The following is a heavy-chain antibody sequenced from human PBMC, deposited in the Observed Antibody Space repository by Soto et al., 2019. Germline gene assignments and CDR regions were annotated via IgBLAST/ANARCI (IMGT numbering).Heavy chain of an antibody. CDR1: GGSISSGGYY. J-gene: IGHJ5*02. D-gene: IGHD2-15*01. Sequence: SETLSLTCTVSGGSISSGGYYWSWIRQHPGKGLEWIGYIYYSGSTYYNPSLKSRVTISVDTSKNQFSLKLSSVTAADTAVYYCARASGVVVVVDRFDPWGQGTLVTVSS. V-gene: IGHV4-31*03. CDR3: ARASGVVVVVDRFDP. CDR2: IYYSGST.